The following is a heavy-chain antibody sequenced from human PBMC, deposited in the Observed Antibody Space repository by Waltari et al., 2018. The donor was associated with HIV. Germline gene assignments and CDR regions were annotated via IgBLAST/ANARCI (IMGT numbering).Heavy chain of an antibody. Sequence: EVQLVESGGGLVRPGGSLRLSCAASGFTFTTYWLDWVRQAPGKGLEWVANIRDGGESHYVDSVKGRFTVSRDNAKNSVYLQMNSLRAEDTAVYYCARVGQFAQYHYALDVWGQGTTVTVSS. D-gene: IGHD3-16*01. CDR1: GFTFTTYW. V-gene: IGHV3-7*01. CDR3: ARVGQFAQYHYALDV. J-gene: IGHJ6*02. CDR2: IRDGGES.